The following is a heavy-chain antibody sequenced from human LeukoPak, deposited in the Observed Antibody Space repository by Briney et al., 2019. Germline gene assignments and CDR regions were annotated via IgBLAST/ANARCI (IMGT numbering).Heavy chain of an antibody. CDR3: AGGIRAAAGKAVDV. V-gene: IGHV3-21*01. D-gene: IGHD6-13*01. CDR1: GFTFSSYS. J-gene: IGHJ6*04. CDR2: ISSSSSYI. Sequence: GGSLRLSCAASGFTFSSYSMNWVRQAPGKGLEWVSSISSSSSYIYYADSVKGRFTISRDNAKNSLYLQMNSLRAEDTAVYYCAGGIRAAAGKAVDVWGKGTTVTVSS.